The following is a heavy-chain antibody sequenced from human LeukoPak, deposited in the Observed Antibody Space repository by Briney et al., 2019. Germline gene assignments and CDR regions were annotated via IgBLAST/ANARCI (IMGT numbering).Heavy chain of an antibody. CDR2: TSAYNGNT. CDR1: GYTFTSYG. CDR3: ARTNRPAAGTPPRFDP. J-gene: IGHJ5*02. Sequence: ASVKVSCKASGYTFTSYGISWVRQAPGQGLEWMGWTSAYNGNTNYAQKLQGRVTMTTDTSTSTAYMELRSLRSDDTAVYYCARTNRPAAGTPPRFDPWGQGTLVTVSS. D-gene: IGHD6-13*01. V-gene: IGHV1-18*01.